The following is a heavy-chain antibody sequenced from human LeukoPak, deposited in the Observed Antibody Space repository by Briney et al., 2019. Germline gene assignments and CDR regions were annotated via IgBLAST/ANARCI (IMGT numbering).Heavy chain of an antibody. CDR3: FGFGDGNWFDP. D-gene: IGHD3-10*01. CDR1: GYTFTSYG. V-gene: IGHV1-18*01. J-gene: IGHJ5*02. Sequence: ASVKVSCKASGYTFTSYGISWVRQAPGQGLGRMGWISAYNGNTNYAQKLQGRVTMTTDTSTSTAYMELRSLRSDDTAVYYCFGFGDGNWFDPWGQGTLVTVSS. CDR2: ISAYNGNT.